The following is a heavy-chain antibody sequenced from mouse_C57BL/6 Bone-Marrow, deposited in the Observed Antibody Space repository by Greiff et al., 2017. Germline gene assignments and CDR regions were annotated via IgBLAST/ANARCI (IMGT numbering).Heavy chain of an antibody. V-gene: IGHV5-4*01. CDR1: GFTFSSYA. CDR3: ARDRGNYYGSSYYFDY. Sequence: EVKLVESGGGLVKPGGSLKLSCAASGFTFSSYAMSWVRQTPEKRLEWVATISDGGSYTYYPDNVKDRFTISRDNAKNNLYLQMSHLKSEDTAMYYCARDRGNYYGSSYYFDYWGQGTTLTVSS. CDR2: ISDGGSYT. J-gene: IGHJ2*01. D-gene: IGHD1-1*01.